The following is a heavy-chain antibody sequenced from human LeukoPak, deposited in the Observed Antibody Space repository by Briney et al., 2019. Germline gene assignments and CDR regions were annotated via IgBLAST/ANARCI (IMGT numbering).Heavy chain of an antibody. CDR1: GYTFTGYY. Sequence: ASVKVSCKASGYTFTGYYMHWVRQAPGQGLEWMGWINPSSGGTNYAQKFQGRVTMTRDTSISTAYMELSRLRSDDTAVYYCASIGTGHYFDYWGQGTLVTVSS. CDR2: INPSSGGT. V-gene: IGHV1-2*02. D-gene: IGHD3-10*01. CDR3: ASIGTGHYFDY. J-gene: IGHJ4*02.